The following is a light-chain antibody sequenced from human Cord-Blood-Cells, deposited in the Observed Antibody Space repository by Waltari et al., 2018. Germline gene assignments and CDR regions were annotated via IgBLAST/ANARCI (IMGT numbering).Light chain of an antibody. CDR2: DAS. CDR1: QDISNY. Sequence: DIQMTQSPSSLSASVGDRVTITCQARQDISNYLNWYQQKPGKAPKLLIYDASNLETGVPSRFSGSGSVTDFTFTISSLQPEDIATYYCQQYDNLPYTFGQGTKLEIK. J-gene: IGKJ2*01. V-gene: IGKV1-33*01. CDR3: QQYDNLPYT.